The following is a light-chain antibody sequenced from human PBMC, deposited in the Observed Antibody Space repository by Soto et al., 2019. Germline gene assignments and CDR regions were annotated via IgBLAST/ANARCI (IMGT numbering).Light chain of an antibody. Sequence: DIQMTQSPSSLSASLGDSVTITCRASQGIRNYLAWFQQKPGKAPKSLISAASNLQSGVPSRFSGSGSGTDFTLTINSLQPEDLATYYCQQYNSYPHTFGQGTKLEIK. CDR1: QGIRNY. V-gene: IGKV1-16*01. CDR3: QQYNSYPHT. CDR2: AAS. J-gene: IGKJ2*01.